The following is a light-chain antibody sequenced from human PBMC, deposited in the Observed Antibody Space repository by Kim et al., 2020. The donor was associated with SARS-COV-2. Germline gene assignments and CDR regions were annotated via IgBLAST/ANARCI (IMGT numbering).Light chain of an antibody. CDR2: RNN. CDR3: AAWDDSLSGPL. J-gene: IGLJ2*01. Sequence: ELTQPPSASGTPGQRVTISCSGSSSNIGSNYVYWYQQLPGTAPKLLIYRNNQRPSGVPDRFSGSKSGTSASLAISGLRSEDEADYYCAAWDDSLSGPLFGGGTQLTVL. V-gene: IGLV1-47*01. CDR1: SSNIGSNY.